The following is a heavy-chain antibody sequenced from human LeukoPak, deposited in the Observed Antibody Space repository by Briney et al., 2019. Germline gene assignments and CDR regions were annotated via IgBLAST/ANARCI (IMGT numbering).Heavy chain of an antibody. CDR1: GYTFTSYY. J-gene: IGHJ5*02. CDR3: ARDRGLGNIVVVPAEIGWFDP. D-gene: IGHD2-2*01. Sequence: ASVKVSCKTSGYTFTSYYMHWVRQAPGQGLEWMGVINPGAVTTTYAQKFQGKVTMTRDLSTSTVYMELRSLRSEDTAVYYCARDRGLGNIVVVPAEIGWFDPWGQGTLVTVSS. CDR2: INPGAVTT. V-gene: IGHV1-46*01.